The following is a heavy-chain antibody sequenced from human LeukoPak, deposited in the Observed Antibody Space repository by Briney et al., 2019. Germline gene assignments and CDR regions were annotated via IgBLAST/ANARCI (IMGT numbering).Heavy chain of an antibody. Sequence: ASVKVSCKAYGYTFTGYYMHWVRQAPGQGLEWMGWINPNSGGTNYAQTFQGRVTMTRDTSISTAYMELSRLRSDDTAVYYCARDGYYDYVWGSYRQGAFDYWGQGTLVTVSS. CDR3: ARDGYYDYVWGSYRQGAFDY. V-gene: IGHV1-2*02. D-gene: IGHD3-16*02. CDR1: GYTFTGYY. CDR2: INPNSGGT. J-gene: IGHJ4*02.